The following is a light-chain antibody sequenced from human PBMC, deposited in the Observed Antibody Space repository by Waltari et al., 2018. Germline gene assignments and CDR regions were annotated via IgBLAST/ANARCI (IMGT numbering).Light chain of an antibody. CDR1: SSNIGSHY. Sequence: QSVLTQPPSASGTPGQRVTIACSGSSSNIGSHYVYWYQQLPGTAPKLLIYRNKQRPSGVPDRFSGSKSGTSASLAISGLRSEDEADYYCAAWDDSLSVVFGGGTKLTVL. CDR3: AAWDDSLSVV. J-gene: IGLJ2*01. V-gene: IGLV1-47*01. CDR2: RNK.